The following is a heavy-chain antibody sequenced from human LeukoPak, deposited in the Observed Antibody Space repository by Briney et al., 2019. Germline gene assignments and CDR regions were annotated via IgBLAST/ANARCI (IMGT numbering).Heavy chain of an antibody. D-gene: IGHD6-6*01. CDR2: INHSGSA. J-gene: IGHJ6*03. Sequence: PSETLSLTCAVYSGSFSGYYWSWIRQPPGKGLEWIGEINHSGSAQYHPSLKSRVTISIDTAENQVSLKVNSVTAADTAVYYCARLARIYSSSSRSNYYYHMDVWGTGTTVIVSS. CDR3: ARLARIYSSSSRSNYYYHMDV. CDR1: SGSFSGYY. V-gene: IGHV4-34*01.